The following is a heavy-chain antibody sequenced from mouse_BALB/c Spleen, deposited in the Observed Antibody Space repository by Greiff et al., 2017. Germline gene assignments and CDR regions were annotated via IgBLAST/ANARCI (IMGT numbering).Heavy chain of an antibody. V-gene: IGHV14-4*02. D-gene: IGHD2-4*01. CDR2: IDPENGDT. CDR3: NAGELRRPYAMDD. CDR1: GFNFKDYY. J-gene: IGHJ4*01. Sequence: VQLQQSGAELVRSGASVKLSCTASGFNFKDYYMHWVKQRPEQGLEWIGWIDPENGDTEYAPKFQGKATVTADTSSNTAYLQLSSLTSEDTAVYYCNAGELRRPYAMDDWGEGTSVTVSS.